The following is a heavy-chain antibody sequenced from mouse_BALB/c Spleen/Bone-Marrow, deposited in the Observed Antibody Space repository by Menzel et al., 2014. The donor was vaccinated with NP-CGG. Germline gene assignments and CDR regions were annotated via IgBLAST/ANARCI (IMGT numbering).Heavy chain of an antibody. CDR1: GYTFTSYY. Sequence: VQLQQSGAELVKPGATVKLSCKASGYTFTSYYMYWVKQRPGRGLEWIGEINPSNGGTNFNEMFKSKATLTVDKSSSTAYMQLSSLTSEDSAVYYCTREGDSPFAYWGQGTLVTVSA. V-gene: IGHV1S81*02. CDR3: TREGDSPFAY. D-gene: IGHD2-13*01. CDR2: INPSNGGT. J-gene: IGHJ3*01.